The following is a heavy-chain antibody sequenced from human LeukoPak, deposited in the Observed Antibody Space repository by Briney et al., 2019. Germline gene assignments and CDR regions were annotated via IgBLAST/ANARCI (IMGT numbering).Heavy chain of an antibody. D-gene: IGHD6-19*01. J-gene: IGHJ6*03. Sequence: PGRSLRHSCAASGFTFSSYGMHWVRQAPGKGLEWVAVIWYDGSNKYYADSVKGRFTISRDNSKNTLYLQMNSLRAEDTAVYYCAKDTAVAGYYYYYYMDVWGKGTTVTVSS. CDR1: GFTFSSYG. V-gene: IGHV3-33*06. CDR3: AKDTAVAGYYYYYYMDV. CDR2: IWYDGSNK.